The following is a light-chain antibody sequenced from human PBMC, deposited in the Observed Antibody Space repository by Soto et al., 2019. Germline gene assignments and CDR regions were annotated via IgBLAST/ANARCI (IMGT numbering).Light chain of an antibody. J-gene: IGKJ2*01. CDR2: AAS. Sequence: AIRMTQSPSSLSASTGDRVTITCRASQGISSYLAWYQQKPGKAPKLLIYAASTLQGGVPSRFSGSGSGTDFTLNISSLQSEDFPNYYCQQYYSYPYTFGQGTKLEI. CDR3: QQYYSYPYT. CDR1: QGISSY. V-gene: IGKV1-8*01.